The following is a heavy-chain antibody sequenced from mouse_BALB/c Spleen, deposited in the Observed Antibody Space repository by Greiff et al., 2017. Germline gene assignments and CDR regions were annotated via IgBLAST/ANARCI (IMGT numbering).Heavy chain of an antibody. D-gene: IGHD2-4*01. J-gene: IGHJ2*01. CDR2: INPYNDGT. CDR3: ARKVHYDYDVSRDYFDY. Sequence: LVESGPELVKPGASVKMSCKASGYTFTSYVMHWVKQKPGQGLEWIGYINPYNDGTKYNEKFKGKATLTSDKSSSTAYMELSSLTSEDSAVYYCARKVHYDYDVSRDYFDYWGQGTTLTVSS. CDR1: GYTFTSYV. V-gene: IGHV1-14*01.